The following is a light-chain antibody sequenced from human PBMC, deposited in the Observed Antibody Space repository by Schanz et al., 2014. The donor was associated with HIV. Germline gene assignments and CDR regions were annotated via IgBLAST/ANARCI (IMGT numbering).Light chain of an antibody. CDR3: HFFGNSGGT. J-gene: IGKJ4*01. Sequence: EIVLTQSPGSLSLSPGGRATLSCGASQRLSSSYLAWYQQKRDQPPRLVIYATSTRAAGIPDRFSGTGSGTDFTLTISSLEPEDFAVYYCHFFGNSGGTFGGGTKVEIK. V-gene: IGKV3-20*01. CDR2: ATS. CDR1: QRLSSSY.